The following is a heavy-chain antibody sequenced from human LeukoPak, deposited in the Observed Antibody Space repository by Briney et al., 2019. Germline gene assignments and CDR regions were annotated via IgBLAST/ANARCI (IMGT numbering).Heavy chain of an antibody. CDR1: GFAVSSNH. CDR2: ISTGGDRA. CDR3: AVDCSSPSCYGQSAFDI. V-gene: IGHV3-23*01. Sequence: GGSLRLSCAASGFAVSSNHMNWVRQAPGRGLEWVSAISTGGDRAYYADSVKGRFTTSRDNSRNTLFLQLSNLRADDTAIYYCAVDCSSPSCYGQSAFDIWGQGTMVTVSS. J-gene: IGHJ3*02. D-gene: IGHD2-2*01.